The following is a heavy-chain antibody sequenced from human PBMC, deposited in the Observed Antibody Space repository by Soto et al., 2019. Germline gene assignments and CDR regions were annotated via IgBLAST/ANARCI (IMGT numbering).Heavy chain of an antibody. Sequence: GGSLRLSCAASGFTFSNAWMSWVRQAPGKGLEWVGRIKSKTDGGTTDYAAPVKGRFTISRDDSKNTLYLQMNSLKTEDTAVYYCTTDVSGSQSSIAARGYFDYWGQGTLVTVSS. CDR2: IKSKTDGGTT. CDR1: GFTFSNAW. D-gene: IGHD6-6*01. J-gene: IGHJ4*02. V-gene: IGHV3-15*01. CDR3: TTDVSGSQSSIAARGYFDY.